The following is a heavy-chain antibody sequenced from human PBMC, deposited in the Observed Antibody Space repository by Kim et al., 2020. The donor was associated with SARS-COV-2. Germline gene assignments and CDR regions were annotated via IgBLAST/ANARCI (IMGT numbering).Heavy chain of an antibody. V-gene: IGHV4-30-2*04. CDR3: ARGIAYCGGDCYYYFDY. J-gene: IGHJ4*02. Sequence: KSRVTISVDTSTNQFSLKLSSVTAADTAVYYCARGIAYCGGDCYYYFDYWGQGTLVTVSS. D-gene: IGHD2-21*02.